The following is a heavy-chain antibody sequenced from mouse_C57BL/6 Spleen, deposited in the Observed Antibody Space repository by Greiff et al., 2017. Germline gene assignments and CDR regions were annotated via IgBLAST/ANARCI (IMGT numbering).Heavy chain of an antibody. CDR1: GYTFTSYW. CDR2: IYPSDSDT. V-gene: IGHV1-61*01. CDR3: ARKEGKLTFAY. J-gene: IGHJ3*01. Sequence: QVKLQQPGAELVRPGSSLKLSCKASGYTFTSYWVAWVKQRPGQGLEWIGNIYPSDSDTHYTQKFKDKVTLTVYKSSSTAYMQLSSLTSEDSAVYYCARKEGKLTFAYWGQGTLVTVSA.